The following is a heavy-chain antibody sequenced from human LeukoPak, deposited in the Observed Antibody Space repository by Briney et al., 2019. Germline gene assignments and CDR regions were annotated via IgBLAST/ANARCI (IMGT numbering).Heavy chain of an antibody. CDR3: ARGLGIVALNWFDP. J-gene: IGHJ5*02. D-gene: IGHD5-12*01. V-gene: IGHV4-59*12. CDR1: GGSISSYY. Sequence: PSETLSLTCTVSGGSISSYYWNWIRQPPGKGLEWIGYIYYSGSTNYNSSLKSRVTISVDTSKNQFSLKLSSVTAADTAVYYCARGLGIVALNWFDPWGQGTLVTVSS. CDR2: IYYSGST.